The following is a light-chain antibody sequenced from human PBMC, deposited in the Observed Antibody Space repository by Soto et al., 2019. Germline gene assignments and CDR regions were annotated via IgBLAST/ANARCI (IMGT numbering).Light chain of an antibody. J-gene: IGKJ1*01. Sequence: DIPMTQSPSSLSASVGDRVTITCRASQNINTHLNWYQQEPGKAPNVLIYGASSLQSGVPSRFSGSGSGTDFTLAISSLQPEDFATYYCQQNYSSPRTFGQGTKVEIK. CDR3: QQNYSSPRT. CDR2: GAS. V-gene: IGKV1-39*01. CDR1: QNINTH.